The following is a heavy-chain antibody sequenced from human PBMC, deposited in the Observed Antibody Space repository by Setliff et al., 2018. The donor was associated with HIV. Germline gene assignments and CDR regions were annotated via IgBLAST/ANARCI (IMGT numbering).Heavy chain of an antibody. V-gene: IGHV4-4*09. J-gene: IGHJ6*02. D-gene: IGHD1-26*01. CDR1: GDSINKYY. Sequence: SETLSLTCTVSGDSINKYYWSWIRQPPGKGLEWIGFIYISGSTMYNPSLKSRVTMSLDTSKNQVSLKLTSVTAADTAVYYCARCSIVGSTRGYYYYALDVWGQGTTVPVSS. CDR2: IYISGST. CDR3: ARCSIVGSTRGYYYYALDV.